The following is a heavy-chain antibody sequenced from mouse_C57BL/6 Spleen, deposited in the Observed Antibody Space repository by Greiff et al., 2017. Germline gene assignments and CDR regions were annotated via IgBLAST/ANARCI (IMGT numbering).Heavy chain of an antibody. J-gene: IGHJ1*03. CDR3: ARNSGSIFWYFDV. D-gene: IGHD1-1*01. V-gene: IGHV1-31*01. CDR1: GYSFTGYY. CDR2: IYPYHGVS. Sequence: VQLKQSGPELVKPGASVKISCKASGYSFTGYYMHWVKQSHGNILDWIGYIYPYHGVSSSNQKFKGKATLTVDQSSSTAYMELINLTSEDSAVYYCARNSGSIFWYFDVWGTGTTLTVAS.